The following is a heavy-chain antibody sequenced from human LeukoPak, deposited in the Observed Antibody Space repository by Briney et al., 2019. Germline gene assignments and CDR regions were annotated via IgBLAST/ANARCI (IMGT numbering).Heavy chain of an antibody. CDR2: IYYSRST. V-gene: IGHV4-59*01. CDR3: ARAYCSGGSCYSPPLDY. J-gene: IGHJ4*02. D-gene: IGHD2-15*01. Sequence: SETLSLTCTVSGGSISSYYWSWIRQPPGKGLEWIGYIYYSRSTNYNPSLKSRVTISVDTSKNQFSLKLSSVTAADTAVYYCARAYCSGGSCYSPPLDYWGQGTLVTVSS. CDR1: GGSISSYY.